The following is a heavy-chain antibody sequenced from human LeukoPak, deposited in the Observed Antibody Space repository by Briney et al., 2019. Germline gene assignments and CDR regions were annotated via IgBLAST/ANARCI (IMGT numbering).Heavy chain of an antibody. Sequence: ASMKVSCKASGYTSTGYYMHWVRQAPGQGLEWMGWINPNSGGTNYAQKFQGRVTMTRDTSISTAYMELSRLRSDDTAVYYCARLLWFGEDGNWFDPWGQGTLVTVSS. D-gene: IGHD3-10*01. CDR3: ARLLWFGEDGNWFDP. J-gene: IGHJ5*02. V-gene: IGHV1-2*02. CDR1: GYTSTGYY. CDR2: INPNSGGT.